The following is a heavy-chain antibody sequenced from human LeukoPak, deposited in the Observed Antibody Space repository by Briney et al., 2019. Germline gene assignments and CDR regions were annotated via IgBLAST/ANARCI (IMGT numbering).Heavy chain of an antibody. D-gene: IGHD3-3*01. J-gene: IGHJ5*02. CDR2: INHSGST. CDR3: ARVGYYDFWSGLSIPGRPRYWFDP. Sequence: PSETLSLTCAVYGGSFSGYYWSWIRQPPGKGLEWIGEINHSGSTNYNPSLRSRVTISVDTSKNQFSPKLSSVTAADTAVYYCARVGYYDFWSGLSIPGRPRYWFDPWGQGTLVTVSS. V-gene: IGHV4-34*01. CDR1: GGSFSGYY.